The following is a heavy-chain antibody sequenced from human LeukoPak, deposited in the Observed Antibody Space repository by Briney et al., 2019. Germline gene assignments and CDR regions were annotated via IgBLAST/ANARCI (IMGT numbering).Heavy chain of an antibody. CDR2: IIPIFGTA. CDR3: ARVRIKRILEWSAHDYYYYYMDV. J-gene: IGHJ6*03. CDR1: GGTFSSYA. Sequence: SVKVSCKASGGTFSSYAISWVRQAPGQGLEWMGGIIPIFGTANYTQKFQGRVTITADESTSTAYMELSSLRSEDTAVYYCARVRIKRILEWSAHDYYYYYMDVWGKGTTVTVSS. V-gene: IGHV1-69*13. D-gene: IGHD3-3*01.